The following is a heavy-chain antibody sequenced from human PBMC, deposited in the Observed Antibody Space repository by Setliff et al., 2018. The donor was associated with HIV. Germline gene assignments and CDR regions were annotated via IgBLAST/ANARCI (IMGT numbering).Heavy chain of an antibody. D-gene: IGHD4-17*01. Sequence: SETLSLTCAVYGGSFSGYYWSWTRKPPGKGLEWSGEINHTGSTNYHPSRESRVAISVDTSKNQFSLKLTSGTAADTAVYYCAGXXXAWGHTVTTFLPNNWLDPWGQGTLVTVSS. CDR1: GGSFSGYY. V-gene: IGHV4-34*01. J-gene: IGHJ5*02. CDR3: AGXXXAWGHTVTTFLPNNWLDP. CDR2: INHTGST.